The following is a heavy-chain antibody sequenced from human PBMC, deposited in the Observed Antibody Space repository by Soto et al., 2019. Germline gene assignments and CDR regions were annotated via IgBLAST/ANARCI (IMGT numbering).Heavy chain of an antibody. J-gene: IGHJ3*02. CDR1: GGTFSNHA. Sequence: QVHLVQSGAEVKKPGSSVKVSCKAPGGTFSNHAINWVRQAPGQGLEWMGRIITIFTTTNYAQKFQGRVSMTADESTASAYMDLSSMKHDGSAVYYWAREVAADGPVREGVFDIGGRETLVTVSS. CDR3: AREVAADGPVREGVFDI. D-gene: IGHD6-13*01. CDR2: IITIFTTT. V-gene: IGHV1-69*12.